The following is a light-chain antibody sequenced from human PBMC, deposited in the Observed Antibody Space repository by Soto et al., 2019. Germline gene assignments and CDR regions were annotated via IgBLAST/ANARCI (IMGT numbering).Light chain of an antibody. CDR2: GAF. CDR3: QQRSTWPT. Sequence: DIVLAQSPGTLSLSPGERGTLSCRASQSISSNHLAWYQQKPGQAPRLVIYGAFSRATGIPDKFSASGSGSDFTLTISRLEPEDFALYYCQQRSTWPTFGQGTRLEI. J-gene: IGKJ5*01. CDR1: QSISSNH. V-gene: IGKV3D-20*02.